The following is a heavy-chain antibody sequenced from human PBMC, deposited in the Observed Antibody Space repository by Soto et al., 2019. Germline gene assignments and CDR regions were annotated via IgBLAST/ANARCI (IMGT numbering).Heavy chain of an antibody. CDR1: GFTFSTYA. J-gene: IGHJ4*02. D-gene: IGHD3-22*01. CDR2: IKSKPDGETT. Sequence: GGSLRLSCAASGFTFSTYAMSWVRQAPGRGLEWVARIKSKPDGETTDYAAPVKGRFTISRDDSKNTLYLEMNSLKTEDTAIYYCTTLTMIIVHLDYWGQGTLVTVSS. V-gene: IGHV3-15*01. CDR3: TTLTMIIVHLDY.